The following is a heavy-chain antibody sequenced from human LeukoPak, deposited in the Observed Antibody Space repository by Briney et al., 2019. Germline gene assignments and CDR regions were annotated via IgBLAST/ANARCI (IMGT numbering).Heavy chain of an antibody. CDR3: AREGTTVTTRNWFDP. CDR2: IYYSGST. D-gene: IGHD4-17*01. J-gene: IGHJ5*02. V-gene: IGHV4-30-4*01. CDR1: GFTFSSYA. Sequence: LRLSCAASGFTFSSYAMSWIRQPPGKGLEWIGYIYYSGSTYYNPSLKSRVTISVDTSKNQFSLKLSSVTAADTAVYYCAREGTTVTTRNWFDPWGQGTLVTVSS.